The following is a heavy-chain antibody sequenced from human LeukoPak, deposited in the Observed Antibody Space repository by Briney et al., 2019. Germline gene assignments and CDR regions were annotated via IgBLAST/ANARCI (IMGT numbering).Heavy chain of an antibody. CDR2: ISPTGDST. Sequence: GGSLRLSCGASGLTLSRYAVNWVRQAPGRGLEWVSYISPTGDSTLNAEPVKGRFSVSRDNSKNMVYLQMDGLRAEDTATCFCVRKFYFYMDVWGKGTTVTVSS. CDR1: GLTLSRYA. V-gene: IGHV3-23*01. CDR3: VRKFYFYMDV. J-gene: IGHJ6*03.